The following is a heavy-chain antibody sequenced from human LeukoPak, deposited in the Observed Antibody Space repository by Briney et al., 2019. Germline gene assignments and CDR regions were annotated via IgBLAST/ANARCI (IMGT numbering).Heavy chain of an antibody. CDR3: AREGEYPSFDS. V-gene: IGHV1-46*01. D-gene: IGHD2/OR15-2a*01. J-gene: IGHJ4*02. CDR2: INPGGGST. CDR1: GYTFSIFY. Sequence: ASVKVSCKASGYTFSIFYMHWVRQAPGQGLEWMGIINPGGGSTSYAQKFQGRVTMTRDTSTSTVYMELSSLRSEDTAVYYCAREGEYPSFDSWGQGTLVTVSS.